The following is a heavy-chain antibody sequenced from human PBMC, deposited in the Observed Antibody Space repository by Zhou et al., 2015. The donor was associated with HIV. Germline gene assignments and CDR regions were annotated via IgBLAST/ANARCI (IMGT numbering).Heavy chain of an antibody. CDR2: IIPIFGTA. CDR3: ARVQDGRTLGWAWFDP. D-gene: IGHD5-24*01. J-gene: IGHJ5*02. V-gene: IGHV1-69*01. Sequence: QVQLVQSGAEVKKPGSSVKVSCKASGGTFSSYAISWVRQAPGQGLEWMGGIIPIFGTANYAQKFQGRVTITADESTSTAYMELSSLRSEDTAVYYCARVQDGRTLGWAWFDPWGRGNPSVTVSS. CDR1: GGTFSSYA.